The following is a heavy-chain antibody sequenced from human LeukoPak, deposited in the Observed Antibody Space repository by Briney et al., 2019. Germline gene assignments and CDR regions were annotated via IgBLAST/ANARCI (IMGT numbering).Heavy chain of an antibody. CDR1: GFTFSSYA. V-gene: IGHV3-30-3*01. Sequence: GRSLRLSCAASGFTFSSYALPWVRKAPGKGLGGVAVISYDGSNKFYADSVKGRFTLSRDNSKNMLFLQMNSLRIDDTALYYCARSNVRWLKTDAFDIWGQGTMVTVSS. CDR2: ISYDGSNK. CDR3: ARSNVRWLKTDAFDI. D-gene: IGHD5-24*01. J-gene: IGHJ3*02.